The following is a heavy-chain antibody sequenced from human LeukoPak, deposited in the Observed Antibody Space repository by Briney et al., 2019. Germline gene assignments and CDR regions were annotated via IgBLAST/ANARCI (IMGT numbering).Heavy chain of an antibody. J-gene: IGHJ5*02. CDR3: ARPVVAIQNWFDP. V-gene: IGHV3-64*02. Sequence: GGSLRLSCAASGFTFSNYAMHWVRQAPGEGPQYVSAISGDGGSTYYADSVKGRFTISRDNSKNTLYLQMGSLRVEDMAVYYCARPVVAIQNWFDPWGQGTLVTVSS. CDR1: GFTFSNYA. CDR2: ISGDGGST. D-gene: IGHD2-2*01.